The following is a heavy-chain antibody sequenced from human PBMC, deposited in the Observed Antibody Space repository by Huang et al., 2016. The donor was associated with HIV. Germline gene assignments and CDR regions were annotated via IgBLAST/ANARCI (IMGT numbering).Heavy chain of an antibody. Sequence: QVQLVQSGAEVKTPGSSVKVSCKASGGTFNRYGISWMRQAPGQGIEWTGGIIPIFGAANYAQKFQGRVTITADESTNTAYMELSSLRIDDTAVYYCARTSNWKAEYFRFWGQGTLVTVAP. V-gene: IGHV1-69*13. D-gene: IGHD1-20*01. CDR2: IIPIFGAA. CDR3: ARTSNWKAEYFRF. J-gene: IGHJ1*01. CDR1: GGTFNRYG.